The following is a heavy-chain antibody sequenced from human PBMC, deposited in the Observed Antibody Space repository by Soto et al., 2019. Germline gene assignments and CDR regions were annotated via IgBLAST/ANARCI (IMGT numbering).Heavy chain of an antibody. J-gene: IGHJ4*02. Sequence: PSETLSLTCAVSSGSISSSNWWSWVRQPPGKGLEWIGEIYHSGSTNYNPSLKSRVTISVDKSKNQFSLKLSSVTAADTAVYYCAGAYSSSSILGYWGQGTLVTVSS. CDR1: SGSISSSNW. D-gene: IGHD6-6*01. CDR2: IYHSGST. V-gene: IGHV4-4*02. CDR3: AGAYSSSSILGY.